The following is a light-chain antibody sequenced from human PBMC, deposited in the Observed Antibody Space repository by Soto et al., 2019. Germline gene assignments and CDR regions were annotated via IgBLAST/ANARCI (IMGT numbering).Light chain of an antibody. CDR1: SSNIGAGYD. CDR2: GNS. V-gene: IGLV1-40*01. Sequence: QAVVTQQPSVSGAPGQRVTISCTGSSSNIGAGYDVHWYQQLPGTAPKLLIYGNSNRPSGVPDRFSGSKSGTSASLAITGLQAEDEADYYCQSYDSSLSGYVVFGVGTKLTVL. CDR3: QSYDSSLSGYVV. J-gene: IGLJ2*01.